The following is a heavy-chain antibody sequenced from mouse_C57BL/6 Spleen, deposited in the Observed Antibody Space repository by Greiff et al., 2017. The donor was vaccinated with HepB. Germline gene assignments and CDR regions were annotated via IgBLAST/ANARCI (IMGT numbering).Heavy chain of an antibody. Sequence: DVHLVESGGGLVQPGGSPKLSCAASGFTFSDYYMYWVRQTPEKRLEWVAYISNGGGSTYYPDTVKGRFTISRDNAKNTLYLQMSRLKSEDTAMYYCARRDYGFAYWGQGTLVTVSA. J-gene: IGHJ3*01. CDR2: ISNGGGST. V-gene: IGHV5-12*01. CDR1: GFTFSDYY. D-gene: IGHD1-1*01. CDR3: ARRDYGFAY.